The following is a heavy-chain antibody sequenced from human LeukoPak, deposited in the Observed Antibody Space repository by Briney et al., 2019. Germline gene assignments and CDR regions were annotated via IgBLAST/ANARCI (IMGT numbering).Heavy chain of an antibody. CDR1: GFTFGSYE. D-gene: IGHD1-26*01. Sequence: GGSLRLSCAASGFTFGSYEMNWVRQAPGKGLEWVSYISSSGSTIYYADSVKGRFTISRDNAKNSLYLQMNSLRAEDTAVYYCARDPYSGSYPDAFDIWGQGTMVTVYS. V-gene: IGHV3-48*03. CDR3: ARDPYSGSYPDAFDI. J-gene: IGHJ3*02. CDR2: ISSSGSTI.